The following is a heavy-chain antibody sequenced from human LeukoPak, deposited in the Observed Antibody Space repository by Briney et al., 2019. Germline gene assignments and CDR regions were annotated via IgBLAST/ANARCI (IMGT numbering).Heavy chain of an antibody. J-gene: IGHJ4*02. Sequence: SETLSLTCAVYGGSFSGYYWSWIRQPPGKGLEWIGEINHSGSTNYNPSLKSRVTISVDTSKNQFSLKLSSVTAADTAVYYCAKRIAARPRFDYWGQGTLVTVSS. CDR2: INHSGST. V-gene: IGHV4-34*01. CDR3: AKRIAARPRFDY. CDR1: GGSFSGYY. D-gene: IGHD6-6*01.